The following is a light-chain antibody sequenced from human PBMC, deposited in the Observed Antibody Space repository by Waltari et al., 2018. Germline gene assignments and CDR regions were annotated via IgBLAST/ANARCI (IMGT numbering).Light chain of an antibody. CDR3: QQYYSSPPAWT. CDR2: AVS. CDR1: QTISTF. Sequence: DIQMTQSPSSLSASVGDRVTITCRASQTISTFLNWYQQKPGKAPNLLIYAVSTLQSGGGPSRFRGSGSGTNFTLTISSLQPEDVAVYYCQQYYSSPPAWTFGQGTKVEIK. J-gene: IGKJ1*01. V-gene: IGKV1-39*01.